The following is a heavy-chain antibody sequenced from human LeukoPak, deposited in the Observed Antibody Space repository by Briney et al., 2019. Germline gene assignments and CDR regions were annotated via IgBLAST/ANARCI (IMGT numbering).Heavy chain of an antibody. CDR3: ARGAETGSSRFDY. D-gene: IGHD6-13*01. CDR2: ISGSGGST. V-gene: IGHV3-23*01. J-gene: IGHJ4*02. Sequence: GGSLRLSCAASGFTFSSYAMSWVRQAPGKGLEWVSAISGSGGSTYYADSVKGRFTISRDNAKNSLYLQMNSLRAEDTAVYYCARGAETGSSRFDYWGQGTLVTVSS. CDR1: GFTFSSYA.